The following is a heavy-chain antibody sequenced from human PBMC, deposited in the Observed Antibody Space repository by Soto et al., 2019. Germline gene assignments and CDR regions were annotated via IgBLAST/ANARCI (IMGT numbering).Heavy chain of an antibody. CDR1: EATFSTYP. CDR2: IIPIFSTA. D-gene: IGHD2-21*02. V-gene: IGHV1-69*06. CDR3: ASAVRYCAGDCYSGWFDP. J-gene: IGHJ5*02. Sequence: GASVKASCKASEATFSTYPISWVRQAPGQGLEWTGGIIPIFSTANSAQTFLRRVTITADKSTSTAYMELSSLRSEDTAVYYCASAVRYCAGDCYSGWFDPWGQGTLVTVSS.